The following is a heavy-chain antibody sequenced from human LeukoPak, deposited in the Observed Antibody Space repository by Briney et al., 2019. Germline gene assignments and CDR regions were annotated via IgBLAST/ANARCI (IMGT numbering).Heavy chain of an antibody. Sequence: EASVKVSCKASGGTFSSYAISWVRQAPGQGLEWMGGIIPIFGTANYAQKFQGRVTITTDESTSTAYMELSSLRSEDTAVYYCARDSHSSGWSYFDYWGQGTLVTVSS. J-gene: IGHJ4*02. V-gene: IGHV1-69*05. CDR3: ARDSHSSGWSYFDY. D-gene: IGHD6-19*01. CDR2: IIPIFGTA. CDR1: GGTFSSYA.